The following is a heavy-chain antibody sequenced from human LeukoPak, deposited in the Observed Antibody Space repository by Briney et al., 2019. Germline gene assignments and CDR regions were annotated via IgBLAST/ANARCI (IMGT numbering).Heavy chain of an antibody. CDR2: INPNSGGT. CDR3: ARVRDIVVVPAAQGAFDI. D-gene: IGHD2-2*01. J-gene: IGHJ3*02. Sequence: ASVKVSCKASGYTFTGYYMHWVRQAPGQGLEGMGWINPNSGGTSYAQKFQGRVTMTRDTSISTAYMELSRLRSDDTAVYYCARVRDIVVVPAAQGAFDIWGQGTMVTVSS. CDR1: GYTFTGYY. V-gene: IGHV1-2*02.